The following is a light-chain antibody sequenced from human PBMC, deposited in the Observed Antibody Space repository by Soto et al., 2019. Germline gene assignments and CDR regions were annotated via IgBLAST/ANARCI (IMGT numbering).Light chain of an antibody. CDR3: AAWDDSLNGLV. CDR2: DDG. J-gene: IGLJ1*01. V-gene: IGLV3-21*02. Sequence: SSELTQAPSVSVAPGQTARITCGGNNIAIKSVHWYQQKPGQAPVLVVYDDGDRPSGIPERFSGSNSGTSASLAISGLQSEDEADYYCAAWDDSLNGLVFGTGTKLTVL. CDR1: NIAIKS.